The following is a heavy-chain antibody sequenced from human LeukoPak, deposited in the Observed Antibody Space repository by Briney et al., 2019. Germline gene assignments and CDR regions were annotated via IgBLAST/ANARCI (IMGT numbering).Heavy chain of an antibody. Sequence: GGSLRLSCAASGFTFSNAWMSWVRQAPGKGLEWGGRIKSKTDGGTTDYAAPVKGRFTISRDDSKNTLYLQMNSLKTEDTAVYYCTTESYCDILTGYATPTGWFDPWGQGTLVTVSS. CDR3: TTESYCDILTGYATPTGWFDP. V-gene: IGHV3-15*01. D-gene: IGHD3-9*01. CDR1: GFTFSNAW. CDR2: IKSKTDGGTT. J-gene: IGHJ5*02.